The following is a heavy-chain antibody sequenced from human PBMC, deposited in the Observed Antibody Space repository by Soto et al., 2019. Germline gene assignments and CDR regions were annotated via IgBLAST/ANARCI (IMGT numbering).Heavy chain of an antibody. Sequence: QVQLQESGPGLVKPSETLSLTCTVSGGSISSYYWSWIRQPPGKGLEWIGYIYYSGSTNYNPSLKSRVTISVDTSKNQFSLKLSSVTAADTAVYYCARESGDWFDYWGQGTLVTVSS. D-gene: IGHD2-21*02. CDR2: IYYSGST. V-gene: IGHV4-59*12. CDR1: GGSISSYY. J-gene: IGHJ4*02. CDR3: ARESGDWFDY.